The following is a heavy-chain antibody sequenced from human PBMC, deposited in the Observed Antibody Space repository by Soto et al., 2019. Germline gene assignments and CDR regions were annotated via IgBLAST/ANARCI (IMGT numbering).Heavy chain of an antibody. CDR3: ARDPAVPADIRYYYSGMDV. Sequence: SVKVSCKASGGTFSSYAISWVRQAPGQGLEWMGGIIPIFGTANYAQKFQGRVTITRDTSAGTAYMELSSLRSEDTAVYYCARDPAVPADIRYYYSGMDVWGQGTTVTVYS. CDR1: GGTFSSYA. CDR2: IIPIFGTA. J-gene: IGHJ6*02. V-gene: IGHV1-69*05. D-gene: IGHD2-2*02.